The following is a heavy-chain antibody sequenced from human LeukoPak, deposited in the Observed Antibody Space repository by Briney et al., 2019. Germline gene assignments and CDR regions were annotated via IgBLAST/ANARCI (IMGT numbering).Heavy chain of an antibody. Sequence: GASVKVSCKASGYTFTSYGISWVRQAPGQGLEWMGWINAYNGNTNYAQTLQGRVTMTTDTSTSTAYMELRSLRSDDTAVYYCARGRSIRYSAARGDAFDIWGQGTMVTVSS. V-gene: IGHV1-18*01. J-gene: IGHJ3*02. CDR1: GYTFTSYG. CDR3: ARGRSIRYSAARGDAFDI. D-gene: IGHD5-12*01. CDR2: INAYNGNT.